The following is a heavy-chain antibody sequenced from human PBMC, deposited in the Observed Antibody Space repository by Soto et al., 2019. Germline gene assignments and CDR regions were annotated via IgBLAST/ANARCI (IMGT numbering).Heavy chain of an antibody. D-gene: IGHD6-13*01. Sequence: QVQLQQWGAGLLKPSETLSLTCAVSGGSLSGYYWNWIRQPPGKGLEWIGEIDHSGSTNYDPSLESRVTISVDTSKNQFSLTLSSVTAADTAVYYCARAGGWYALDYWGQGTLVTVSS. V-gene: IGHV4-34*01. CDR2: IDHSGST. J-gene: IGHJ4*02. CDR1: GGSLSGYY. CDR3: ARAGGWYALDY.